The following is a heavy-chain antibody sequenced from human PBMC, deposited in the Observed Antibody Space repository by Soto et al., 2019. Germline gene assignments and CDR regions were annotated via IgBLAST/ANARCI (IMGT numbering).Heavy chain of an antibody. CDR3: ARQRRGYSYGYLDY. V-gene: IGHV4-39*01. J-gene: IGHJ4*02. Sequence: SETLSLTCTVSGGSISSSSYYWGWIRQPPGKGLEWIGSIYYSGSTYYNPSLKSRVTISVDTSKNQFSLKLSSVTAADTAVYYCARQRRGYSYGYLDYWGQGTLVTVSS. CDR1: GGSISSSSYY. D-gene: IGHD5-18*01. CDR2: IYYSGST.